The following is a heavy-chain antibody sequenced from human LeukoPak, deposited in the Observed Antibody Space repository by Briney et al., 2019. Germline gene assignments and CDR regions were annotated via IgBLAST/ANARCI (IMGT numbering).Heavy chain of an antibody. D-gene: IGHD2-15*01. V-gene: IGHV3-30-3*01. CDR2: ISHDGSES. Sequence: GGSLRLSCAASGFTFSSHAMVWVRQAPGKGLEWVSFISHDGSESFHTESVKGRFTISRDNAKNSLYLQMNSLRAEDTAVYYCARSLHNNYSPGYWGQGTLVTVSS. CDR1: GFTFSSHA. CDR3: ARSLHNNYSPGY. J-gene: IGHJ4*02.